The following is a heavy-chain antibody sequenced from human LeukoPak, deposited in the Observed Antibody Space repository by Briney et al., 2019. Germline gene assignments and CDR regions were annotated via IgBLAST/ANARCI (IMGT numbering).Heavy chain of an antibody. Sequence: GGSLRLSCAASGFTFSNFWMIWVRQAPGKGLEWVANIKQDGSEKYYVDSVKGRFTISRDNAKNSLYLQMNSLRADDTAVYYCARVSRWGLNHNPNFWGQGTLVTVSS. D-gene: IGHD7-27*01. CDR1: GFTFSNFW. CDR2: IKQDGSEK. J-gene: IGHJ4*02. V-gene: IGHV3-7*03. CDR3: ARVSRWGLNHNPNF.